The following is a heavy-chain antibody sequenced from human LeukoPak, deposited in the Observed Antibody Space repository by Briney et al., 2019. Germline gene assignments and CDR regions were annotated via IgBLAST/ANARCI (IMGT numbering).Heavy chain of an antibody. CDR2: IIPIFGTA. CDR3: ARDTPYSYGFYYYYGMDV. CDR1: GGTFSSYA. Sequence: RASVKVSCKASGGTFSSYAISWVRQAPGQGLEWMGGIIPIFGTANYAQKFQGRVTITADESTSTAYMELSSLRSEDTAVYYCARDTPYSYGFYYYYGMDVWGQGTTVTVSS. V-gene: IGHV1-69*13. J-gene: IGHJ6*02. D-gene: IGHD5-18*01.